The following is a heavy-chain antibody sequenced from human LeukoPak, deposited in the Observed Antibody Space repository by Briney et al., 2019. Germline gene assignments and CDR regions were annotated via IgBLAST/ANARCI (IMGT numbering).Heavy chain of an antibody. CDR2: IRSKAYGGTT. J-gene: IGHJ4*02. D-gene: IGHD5-12*01. Sequence: GRSLRLSCTASGFTFGDYAMSWFRQAPGKGLEWVGFIRSKAYGGTTEYAASVKGRFTISRDDSKSTAYLQMNSLKTEDTAVYYCTRVIEWLRRNTFDYWGQGTLVTVSS. V-gene: IGHV3-49*03. CDR3: TRVIEWLRRNTFDY. CDR1: GFTFGDYA.